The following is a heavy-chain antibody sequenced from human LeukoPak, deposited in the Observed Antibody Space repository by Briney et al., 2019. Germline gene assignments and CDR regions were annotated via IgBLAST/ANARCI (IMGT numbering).Heavy chain of an antibody. V-gene: IGHV4-59*08. D-gene: IGHD3-3*01. CDR2: IYYSGST. CDR1: GGSISSYY. J-gene: IGHJ6*02. Sequence: KPSETLSLTCTVSGGSISSYYWSWIRQPPGKGLEWIGYIYYSGSTNYNPSLKSRVTISVDTSKSQFSLKLSSVTAADTAVYFCARSAPPGDYYYGMDVWGQGTTATVSS. CDR3: ARSAPPGDYYYGMDV.